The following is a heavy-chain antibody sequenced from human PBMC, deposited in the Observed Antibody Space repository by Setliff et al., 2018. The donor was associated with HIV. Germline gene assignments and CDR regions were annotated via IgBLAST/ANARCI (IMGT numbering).Heavy chain of an antibody. J-gene: IGHJ2*01. CDR2: ISHSGRT. CDR3: ARDQRLPGVQPPYWYFDL. Sequence: SETLSLTCAVYGGSLSDSYYNWFRQPPGKGLEWIGEISHSGRTSYNSSPKSRVTMSVDASKNHISLTLTSLTAADTAVYYCARDQRLPGVQPPYWYFDLWGRGTLVTVS. D-gene: IGHD6-25*01. V-gene: IGHV4-34*01. CDR1: GGSLSDSY.